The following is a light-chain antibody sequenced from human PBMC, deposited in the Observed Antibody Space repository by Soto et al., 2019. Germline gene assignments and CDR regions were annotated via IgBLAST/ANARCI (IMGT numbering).Light chain of an antibody. CDR3: CSYAGSWEV. CDR2: DVS. CDR1: SSDVGGYNY. V-gene: IGLV2-11*01. Sequence: QSALTQPRSVSGSPGQSVTISCTGTSSDVGGYNYVSWYQQHPGKAPKLMIYDVSKRPSGVPDRFSGSKSGNTASLTISGLQAEDEADYYCCSYAGSWEVFGGGTHLTVL. J-gene: IGLJ2*01.